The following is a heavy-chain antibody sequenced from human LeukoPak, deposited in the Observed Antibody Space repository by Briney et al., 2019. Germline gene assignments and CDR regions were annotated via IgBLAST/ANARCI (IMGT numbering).Heavy chain of an antibody. CDR3: ARRRGAYYYMDV. Sequence: ASVKVSCKASGYTFTGYYMRWVRQAPGQGLEWMGWINPNSGGTNYAQKFQGRVTMTRDTSISTAYMELSRLRSDDTAVYYCARRRGAYYYMDVWGKGTTVTVSS. CDR2: INPNSGGT. D-gene: IGHD3-16*01. V-gene: IGHV1-2*02. J-gene: IGHJ6*03. CDR1: GYTFTGYY.